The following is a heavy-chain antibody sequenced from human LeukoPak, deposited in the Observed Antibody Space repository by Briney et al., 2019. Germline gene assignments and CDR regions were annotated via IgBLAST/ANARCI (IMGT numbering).Heavy chain of an antibody. CDR3: ARVGYFGMATTDTRPHTDAFDI. J-gene: IGHJ3*02. CDR1: GGSISSSSYY. V-gene: IGHV4-39*07. Sequence: SETLSLTCTVSGGSISSSSYYWGWIRQPPGKGLEWIGSIYYSGSTNYNPSLKSRVTISVDTSKNQFSLKLSSVTAADTAVYYCARVGYFGMATTDTRPHTDAFDIWGQGTMVTVSS. D-gene: IGHD5-24*01. CDR2: IYYSGST.